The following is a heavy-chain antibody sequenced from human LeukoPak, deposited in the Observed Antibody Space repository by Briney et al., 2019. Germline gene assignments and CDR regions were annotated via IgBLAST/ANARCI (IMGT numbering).Heavy chain of an antibody. J-gene: IGHJ4*02. V-gene: IGHV3-33*06. CDR1: GFTFSSYG. Sequence: PGGSLRLSCAASGFTFSSYGMHWVRQAPGKGLEWVAVIWYDGSNKYYADSVKGRFTISRDNSKNTLYLQMNSLRAEDTAVYYCAKELNSYGFSDYWGQGTLVTVSS. CDR3: AKELNSYGFSDY. CDR2: IWYDGSNK. D-gene: IGHD5-18*01.